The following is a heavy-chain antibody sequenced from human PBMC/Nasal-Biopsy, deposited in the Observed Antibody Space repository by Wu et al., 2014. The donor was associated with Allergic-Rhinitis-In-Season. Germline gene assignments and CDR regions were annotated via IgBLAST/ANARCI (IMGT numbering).Heavy chain of an antibody. Sequence: TLSLTCTVPGGSFSSYHCSWIRQPAGKGLEWIGRIYASGRTYYNPSLESRVTVSVDTSKNQFSLRLSSVTAADTAVYYCARTISSSAVVSDYWGQGTLVTVSS. J-gene: IGHJ4*02. V-gene: IGHV4-4*07. CDR3: ARTISSSAVVSDY. CDR2: IYASGRT. D-gene: IGHD2-21*01. CDR1: GGSFSSYH.